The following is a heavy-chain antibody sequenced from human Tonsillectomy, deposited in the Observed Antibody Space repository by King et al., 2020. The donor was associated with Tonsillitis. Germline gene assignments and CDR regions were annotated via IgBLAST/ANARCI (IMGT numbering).Heavy chain of an antibody. V-gene: IGHV4-31*01. D-gene: IGHD4-17*01. CDR2: IYYSGST. CDR1: GGSISSASYY. CDR3: ARVREDDYGYYFDY. J-gene: IGHJ4*02. Sequence: QLQESGPGLVKPSQTLSLTCTVSGGSISSASYYWRWIRQHPGKGLEWIGYIYYSGSTYYNPSLKSLVTLSIDTSKNQFSLKLSSVTAADTAVYYCARVREDDYGYYFDYWGQGTLVTVSS.